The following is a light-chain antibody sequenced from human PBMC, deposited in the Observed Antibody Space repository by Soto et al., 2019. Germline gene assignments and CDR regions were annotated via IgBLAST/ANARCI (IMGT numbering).Light chain of an antibody. CDR2: DAS. V-gene: IGKV3-11*01. Sequence: EIVLTQSPATLSLSPGERATLSGRASQSVSSSLAWYQQKPGQAPRLLIYDASNRASGIPARFSGRGPGTDFTLTISTLEPEDFAVYYCQQRSNWPPGLTFGGGTKVEIK. J-gene: IGKJ4*01. CDR3: QQRSNWPPGLT. CDR1: QSVSSS.